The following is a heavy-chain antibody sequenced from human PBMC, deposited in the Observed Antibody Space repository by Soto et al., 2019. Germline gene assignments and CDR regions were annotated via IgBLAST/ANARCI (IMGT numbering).Heavy chain of an antibody. CDR1: GGSISSGGYY. CDR2: IYYSGST. V-gene: IGHV4-31*03. J-gene: IGHJ6*02. Sequence: SETLSLTCTVSGGSISSGGYYWSWIRQHPGKGLEWIGYIYYSGSTYYNPSLKSRVTISVDTSKNQFSLKLSSVTAADTAVYYCARGTGHYYGMDVWGQGTTVTVSS. CDR3: ARGTGHYYGMDV.